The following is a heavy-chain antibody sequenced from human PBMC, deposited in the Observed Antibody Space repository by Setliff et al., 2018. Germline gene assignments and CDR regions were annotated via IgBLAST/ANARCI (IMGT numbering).Heavy chain of an antibody. D-gene: IGHD3-10*01. CDR2: INGGNGNT. CDR1: GYSFSTYA. V-gene: IGHV1-3*01. Sequence: ASVKVSCKASGYSFSTYAMHWVRQAPGQRLEWMGWINGGNGNTKYSQKFQGRITITRDTSASTAYMEMSSLRSEDTAVYYCARDVSPYGSGNYYVINWFDPWGQGTLVTVSS. J-gene: IGHJ5*02. CDR3: ARDVSPYGSGNYYVINWFDP.